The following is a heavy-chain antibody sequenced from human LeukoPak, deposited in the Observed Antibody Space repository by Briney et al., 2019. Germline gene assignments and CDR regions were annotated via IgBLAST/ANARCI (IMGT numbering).Heavy chain of an antibody. CDR1: GFTFSSYW. D-gene: IGHD6-13*01. V-gene: IGHV3-7*01. Sequence: PGGSLRLSCAVSGFTFSSYWMNWVRQAPGKGLEWVASIRQDGGEKSYVDSVKGRFTISRDNTKNSLYLQMSSLRAEDTAVYYRARDGTAAGLYFDLWGQGTLVTVSS. CDR3: ARDGTAAGLYFDL. CDR2: IRQDGGEK. J-gene: IGHJ4*01.